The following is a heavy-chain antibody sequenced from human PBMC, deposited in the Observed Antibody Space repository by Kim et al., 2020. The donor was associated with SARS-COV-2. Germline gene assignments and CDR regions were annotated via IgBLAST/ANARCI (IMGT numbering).Heavy chain of an antibody. Sequence: GGSLRLSCAASGFTFSSYAMHWVRQAPGKGLEWVAVISYDGSNKYYADSVKGRFTISRDNSKNMLYLQMNSLRAEDTAVYYCARWGVAADKQFDYWGQGSLVTVSS. CDR3: ARWGVAADKQFDY. J-gene: IGHJ4*02. CDR2: ISYDGSNK. CDR1: GFTFSSYA. D-gene: IGHD2-15*01. V-gene: IGHV3-30*04.